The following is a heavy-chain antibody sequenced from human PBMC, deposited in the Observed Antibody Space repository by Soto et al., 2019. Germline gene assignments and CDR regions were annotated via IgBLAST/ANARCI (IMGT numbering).Heavy chain of an antibody. CDR1: GGSISSGGYS. J-gene: IGHJ5*02. Sequence: QLQLQESGSRLVKPSQTLSLTCAVSGGSISSGGYSWSWIRQPPGKGLEWIGYVYHSGSTYYNPSLKSRVTISVDRSKNQFSLKLSSVTAADTAVYYCARTESGTFDPWGQGTLVTVSS. D-gene: IGHD1-7*01. CDR3: ARTESGTFDP. V-gene: IGHV4-30-2*01. CDR2: VYHSGST.